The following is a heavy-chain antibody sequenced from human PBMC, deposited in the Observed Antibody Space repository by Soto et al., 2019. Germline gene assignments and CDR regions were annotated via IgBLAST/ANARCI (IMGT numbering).Heavy chain of an antibody. V-gene: IGHV1-8*01. J-gene: IGHJ5*01. CDR3: ARELYSSVRFDS. Sequence: QATGQGLEWMGWMNPNSGNTGYAQKFQGRVTMTRNTSISTAYMELSSLRSEDTAVYYCARELYSSVRFDSWGQGTLVTVSS. CDR2: MNPNSGNT. D-gene: IGHD6-25*01.